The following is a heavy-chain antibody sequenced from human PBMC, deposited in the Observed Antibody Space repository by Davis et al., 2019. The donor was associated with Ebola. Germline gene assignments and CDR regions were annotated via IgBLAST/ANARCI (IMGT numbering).Heavy chain of an antibody. Sequence: PGGSLRLSCAASGFTLESYAMHWVRQAPGKGLEWVSFISSDGVYQNYADSVKGRFTISRDNSENTLSLEMNSLRPEDTAVYYCAREDSRALLYLYGMDVWGQGTTVIVSS. CDR1: GFTLESYA. J-gene: IGHJ6*02. CDR3: AREDSRALLYLYGMDV. V-gene: IGHV3-30-3*01. D-gene: IGHD2-8*01. CDR2: ISSDGVYQ.